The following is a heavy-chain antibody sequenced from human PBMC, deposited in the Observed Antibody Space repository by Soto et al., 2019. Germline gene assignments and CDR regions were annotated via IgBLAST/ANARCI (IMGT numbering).Heavy chain of an antibody. D-gene: IGHD6-13*01. V-gene: IGHV4-34*01. Sequence: QVQLQQWGAGLLKPSETLSHTCAVYGGSFSDYYWSWIRQPPGKGLEWIGEINHSGSTNYNPSFKSRVTISVDTSKNQFPLKLSSVTAADTAVYYCARGRRQQLVRSQYNWFDPWGQGTLVTVSS. CDR2: INHSGST. J-gene: IGHJ5*02. CDR3: ARGRRQQLVRSQYNWFDP. CDR1: GGSFSDYY.